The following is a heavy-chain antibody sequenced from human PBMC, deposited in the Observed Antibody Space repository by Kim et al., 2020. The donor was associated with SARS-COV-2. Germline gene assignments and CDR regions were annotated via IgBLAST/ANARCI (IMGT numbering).Heavy chain of an antibody. Sequence: GGSLRLSCAASEFIFKNYAMNWVRQAPGKGLEWVSVIYGDGRSTEYADSVKGRFTISRDNSKNTLYLQMNSLRAEDTAIYYCVSGQMATPKVYFDFWGRGTRVPVAS. CDR1: EFIFKNYA. V-gene: IGHV3-23*03. J-gene: IGHJ4*02. CDR3: VSGQMATPKVYFDF. CDR2: IYGDGRST. D-gene: IGHD5-12*01.